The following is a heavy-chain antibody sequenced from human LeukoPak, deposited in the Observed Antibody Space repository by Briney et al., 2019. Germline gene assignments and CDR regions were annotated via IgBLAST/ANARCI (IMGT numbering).Heavy chain of an antibody. CDR1: GYTFTSYD. Sequence: ASVKVSCKASGYTFTSYDINWIRQATGQGPEWMGWMNPNNGNAGYAQKFQGRVTMTRDTSINTAYMELSSLTSDDTAVYYCARALSGCILCFDYWGQGTLVTVSS. CDR2: MNPNNGNA. CDR3: ARALSGCILCFDY. V-gene: IGHV1-8*02. J-gene: IGHJ4*02. D-gene: IGHD6-19*01.